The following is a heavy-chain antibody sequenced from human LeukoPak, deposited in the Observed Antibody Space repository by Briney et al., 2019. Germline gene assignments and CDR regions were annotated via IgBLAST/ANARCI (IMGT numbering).Heavy chain of an antibody. CDR3: ARRIVGGHLGDY. V-gene: IGHV1-18*01. CDR2: ISAKNGNR. Sequence: ASVKVFCKASGYSFSNYGMSWVRQAPGQGLEWMGWISAKNGNRDYAQKLLDRITMTADTSTSTAYMELRGLRSDDTAVYFCARRIVGGHLGDYWGQGTLVTVSS. D-gene: IGHD1-26*01. CDR1: GYSFSNYG. J-gene: IGHJ4*02.